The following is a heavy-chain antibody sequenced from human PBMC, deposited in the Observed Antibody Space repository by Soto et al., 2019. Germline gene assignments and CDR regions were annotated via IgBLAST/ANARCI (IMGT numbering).Heavy chain of an antibody. CDR1: GGSISSYY. J-gene: IGHJ4*02. CDR3: ARGGATYYFDY. CDR2: IYYSGST. D-gene: IGHD5-12*01. Sequence: SETLSLTCTVSGGSISSYYWSWIRQPPGKGLEWIGYIYYSGSTNYNPSLKSRVTISVDTSKNQFSLKLSSVTAADTAVYYCARGGATYYFDYWGQGTLVTVSS. V-gene: IGHV4-59*08.